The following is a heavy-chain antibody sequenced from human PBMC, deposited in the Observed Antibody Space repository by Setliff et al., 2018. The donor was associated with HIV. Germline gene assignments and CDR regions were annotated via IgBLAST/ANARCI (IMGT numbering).Heavy chain of an antibody. J-gene: IGHJ4*02. CDR1: GGSISSGGYY. Sequence: SETLSLTCTVSGGSISSGGYYWSWIRQPPGKGLEWIGSIYYRGSTYYNPSLKSRVTISVDTSKNQFSPKLSSVTAADTAVYYCARHSPSDYWGQGTLVTVSS. V-gene: IGHV4-39*01. CDR2: IYYRGST. CDR3: ARHSPSDY.